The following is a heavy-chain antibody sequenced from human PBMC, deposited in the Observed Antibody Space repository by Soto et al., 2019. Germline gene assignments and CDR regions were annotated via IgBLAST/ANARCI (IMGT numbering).Heavy chain of an antibody. CDR3: AKEDRGARSAFDY. D-gene: IGHD2-15*01. CDR1: GFTFSNHV. V-gene: IGHV3-30*18. Sequence: QVQLVESGGGVVQPGRSLGLSCAASGFTFSNHVIHWVRQAPGKGLEWVAAISDAGSEKYYADSVKGRLTISGANYKNEVYLHMNRLRAEDTAVYYCAKEDRGARSAFDYWGQGTLVTVSS. J-gene: IGHJ4*02. CDR2: ISDAGSEK.